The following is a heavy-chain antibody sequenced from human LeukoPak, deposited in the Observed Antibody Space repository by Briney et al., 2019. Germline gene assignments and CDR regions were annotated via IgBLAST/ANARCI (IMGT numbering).Heavy chain of an antibody. CDR2: INPNSGGT. Sequence: ASVKVSCKASGYTFTGYYMHWVRQAPGQGLEWMGWINPNSGGTNYAQKFQGRVTMTRDTSISTAYVELSRLRSDDTAVYYCARGPRITFGGVIVRGDYWGQGTLVTVSS. V-gene: IGHV1-2*02. J-gene: IGHJ4*02. CDR1: GYTFTGYY. D-gene: IGHD3-16*02. CDR3: ARGPRITFGGVIVRGDY.